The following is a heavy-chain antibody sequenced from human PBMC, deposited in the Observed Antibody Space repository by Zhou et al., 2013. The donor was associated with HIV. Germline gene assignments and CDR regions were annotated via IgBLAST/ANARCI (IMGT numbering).Heavy chain of an antibody. CDR2: IIPVRKTS. V-gene: IGHV1-69*05. J-gene: IGHJ4*02. CDR1: GGTFSSYV. CDR3: ARGPYDYVWGNYRYTIDY. Sequence: QVQLVQSGAEVKKPGSSVKVSCKASGGTFSSYVISWVRQAPGQRPEWLGGIIPVRKTSDYVEAFQDRFSISKDESTTTVYMKLDNLTFDDTAVYYCARGPYDYVWGNYRYTIDYWGQGTLVAVSS. D-gene: IGHD3-16*02.